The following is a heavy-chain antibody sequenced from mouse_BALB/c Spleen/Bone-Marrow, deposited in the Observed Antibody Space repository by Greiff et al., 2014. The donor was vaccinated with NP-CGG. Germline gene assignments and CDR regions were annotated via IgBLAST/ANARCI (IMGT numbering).Heavy chain of an antibody. Sequence: VQLQQSGAELVKPGASVKLSCTASGFNIKDTYMHWVKQGPEQGLEWIGRIDPANGNTKYDPKFQGKATITSDTSSNTAYLQXXXXXXXXXXXXXCTRGYGNYALYYYAMDYWGQGTSVTVSS. J-gene: IGHJ4*01. V-gene: IGHV14-3*02. CDR3: TRGYGNYALYYYAMDY. CDR2: IDPANGNT. CDR1: GFNIKDTY. D-gene: IGHD2-10*02.